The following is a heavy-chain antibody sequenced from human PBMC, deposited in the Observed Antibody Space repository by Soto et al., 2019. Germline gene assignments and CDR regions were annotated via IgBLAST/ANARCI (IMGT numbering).Heavy chain of an antibody. D-gene: IGHD3-10*01. V-gene: IGHV4-39*01. J-gene: IGHJ4*02. CDR3: ARHGSGSQDPVDS. Sequence: QLQLQESGPGLVQPSGTLSLTCTVSGGSITSGDNYYWRWFRHPPGNGLEYIGIVHHNWRTYSNPSLKSPVTVSADTSKNQFSLKLASVTAADTALYLFARHGSGSQDPVDSWCQGTLVTVSS. CDR1: GGSITSGDNYY. CDR2: VHHNWRT.